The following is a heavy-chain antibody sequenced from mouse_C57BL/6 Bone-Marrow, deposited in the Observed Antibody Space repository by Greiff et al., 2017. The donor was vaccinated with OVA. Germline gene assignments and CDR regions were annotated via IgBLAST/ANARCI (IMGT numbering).Heavy chain of an antibody. CDR3: ARDIYYYGSSYRNAMDY. Sequence: QVQLQQPGAELVRPGSSVKLSCKASGYTFTSYWMHWVKQRPIQGLEWIGNIDPSDSETHYHQKFKDKGTLTVDKSASTAYMQLSSLTSEDSAVYYCARDIYYYGSSYRNAMDYWGQGTSVTVSS. CDR2: IDPSDSET. CDR1: GYTFTSYW. D-gene: IGHD1-1*01. V-gene: IGHV1-52*01. J-gene: IGHJ4*01.